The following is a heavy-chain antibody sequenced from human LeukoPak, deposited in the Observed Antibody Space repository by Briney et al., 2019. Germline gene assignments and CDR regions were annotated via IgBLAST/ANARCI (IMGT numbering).Heavy chain of an antibody. V-gene: IGHV3-23*01. D-gene: IGHD3-10*01. Sequence: PGGSLRLSCAASGFTFSSYAMSWVRQAPGKGLEWVSAISGSGGNTYYADSVKGRFTISGDNSKNTLYLQMNSLRAEDTAVYYCARDSFGGYYYGMDVWGQGTTVTVSS. CDR3: ARDSFGGYYYGMDV. CDR2: ISGSGGNT. CDR1: GFTFSSYA. J-gene: IGHJ6*02.